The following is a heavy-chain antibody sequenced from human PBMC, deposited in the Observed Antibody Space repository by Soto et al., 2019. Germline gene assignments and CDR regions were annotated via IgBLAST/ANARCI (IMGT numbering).Heavy chain of an antibody. Sequence: QPPGKGLEWIGYIYYSGSTNYNPSLKSRVTISVDTSKNQFSLKLSSVTAADTAVYYCARPLYSYGPMDVWGQGTTVTVSS. CDR2: IYYSGST. J-gene: IGHJ6*02. CDR3: ARPLYSYGPMDV. D-gene: IGHD5-18*01. V-gene: IGHV4-61*07.